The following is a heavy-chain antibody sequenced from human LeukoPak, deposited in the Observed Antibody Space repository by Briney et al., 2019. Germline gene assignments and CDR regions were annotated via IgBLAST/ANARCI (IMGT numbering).Heavy chain of an antibody. Sequence: PSQTLSLTCTVSGGSTTSGSYYWSWIRQPAGKGLEWIGRIYTSGSTNYNPSLKSRVTITVDTSKNQFSLKLSSVTAADTAVYYCARRYSSSFDYWGQGTLVTVSS. V-gene: IGHV4-61*02. CDR2: IYTSGST. CDR1: GGSTTSGSYY. J-gene: IGHJ4*02. D-gene: IGHD6-6*01. CDR3: ARRYSSSFDY.